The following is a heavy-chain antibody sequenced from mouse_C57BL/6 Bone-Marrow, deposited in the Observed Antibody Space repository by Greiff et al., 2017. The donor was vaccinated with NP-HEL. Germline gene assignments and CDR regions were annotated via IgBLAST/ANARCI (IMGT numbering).Heavy chain of an antibody. V-gene: IGHV1-9*01. D-gene: IGHD3-1*01. Sequence: VQLQQSGAELMKPGASVKLSCKATGYTFTGYWIEWVKQRPGHGLEWIGEILPGSGSTPSNEKFKGKATFTADTSSNTAYMQLSSLTPEDSAIYYCARASGPNFDYWGQGTTLTVSS. CDR2: ILPGSGST. CDR1: GYTFTGYW. CDR3: ARASGPNFDY. J-gene: IGHJ2*01.